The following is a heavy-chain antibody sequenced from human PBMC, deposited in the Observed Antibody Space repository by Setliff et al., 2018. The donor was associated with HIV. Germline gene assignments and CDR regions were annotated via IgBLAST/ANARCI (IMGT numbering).Heavy chain of an antibody. CDR2: IYPADSDT. D-gene: IGHD3-16*01. V-gene: IGHV5-51*01. J-gene: IGHJ6*03. CDR1: GNMFTNNW. CDR3: ARHRQGGYYYYMDV. Sequence: PGESLKISCQGLGNMFTNNWIAWVRQMPGKGLEWMGIIYPADSDTTYSPSFQGQVTISVDTSVSTAYLQWSSLKASDTAMYYCARHRQGGYYYYMDVWGKGTTVTVSS.